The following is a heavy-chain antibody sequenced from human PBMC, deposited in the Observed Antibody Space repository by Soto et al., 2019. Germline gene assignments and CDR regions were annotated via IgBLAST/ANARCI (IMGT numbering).Heavy chain of an antibody. V-gene: IGHV3-15*07. Sequence: EVQLVESGGGLVKPGGSLRLSCAASGFTFSNAWMNWVRQAPGKGLEWVGRIKSKTDGGTTDYAAPVKGRFTISRDDSKNTLYLQMNSLKTEDTAVYYCTTDLGYSYGFLFDYWGQGTLVTVSS. CDR2: IKSKTDGGTT. CDR3: TTDLGYSYGFLFDY. J-gene: IGHJ4*02. CDR1: GFTFSNAW. D-gene: IGHD5-18*01.